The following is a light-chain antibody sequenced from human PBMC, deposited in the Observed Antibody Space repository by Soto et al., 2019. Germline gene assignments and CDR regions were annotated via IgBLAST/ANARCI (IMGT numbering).Light chain of an antibody. CDR3: EQYDNVSLN. Sequence: DIQMPQSPSSLSSAVGDRVTFTCQASQDITNSLNWYQQKPGRAPKLVIYDASNVEAGVPSRFSGGGSGTDFTFTISSLQPEDVATYYCEQYDNVSLNFGGGTKVGIK. CDR1: QDITNS. J-gene: IGKJ4*01. V-gene: IGKV1-33*01. CDR2: DAS.